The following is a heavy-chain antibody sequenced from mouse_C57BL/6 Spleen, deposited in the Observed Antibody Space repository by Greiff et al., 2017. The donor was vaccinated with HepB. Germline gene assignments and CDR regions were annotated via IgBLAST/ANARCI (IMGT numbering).Heavy chain of an antibody. CDR3: ARENFDY. V-gene: IGHV1-53*01. CDR2: INTRHGGT. Sequence: QVQLQQPGTELVKPGASVKLSCKASGYNLTSYWMHWVKQRPGQGLEWIGNINTRHGGTAYNEKFRNKATLTVAKSSSTAFMQLSSLTAGDSAFEYLARENFDYWGQGTTLTVSA. CDR1: GYNLTSYW. J-gene: IGHJ2*01.